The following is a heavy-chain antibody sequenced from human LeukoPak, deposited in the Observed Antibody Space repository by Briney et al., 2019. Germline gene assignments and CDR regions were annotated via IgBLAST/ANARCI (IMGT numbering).Heavy chain of an antibody. CDR3: ARISLGAIWGYYYGMDV. D-gene: IGHD1-26*01. CDR2: IIPIFDTA. V-gene: IGHV1-69*13. Sequence: GASVKVSCKASGGTFSSYSISWVRQAPGQGLEWMGGIIPIFDTADYAQKFQGRVTITADESTSTAYMELSSLRSEDTAVFYCARISLGAIWGYYYGMDVWGQGTRSPSP. J-gene: IGHJ6*02. CDR1: GGTFSSYS.